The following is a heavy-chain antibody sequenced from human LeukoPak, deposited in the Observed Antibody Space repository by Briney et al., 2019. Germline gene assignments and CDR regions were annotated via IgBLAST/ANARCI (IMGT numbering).Heavy chain of an antibody. CDR3: TKTNDGSGFLNDAYDI. J-gene: IGHJ3*02. D-gene: IGHD3-22*01. V-gene: IGHV3-9*01. CDR2: ITWNSRKI. Sequence: QSGGSLRLSCEGSGFTFEDFAMHWVRQTPGKGPEWVSGITWNSRKIDYADSVKGRFTISRDNAKKSVYLQMNSLRPGDTAVYYCTKTNDGSGFLNDAYDIWGQGTKVIVPS. CDR1: GFTFEDFA.